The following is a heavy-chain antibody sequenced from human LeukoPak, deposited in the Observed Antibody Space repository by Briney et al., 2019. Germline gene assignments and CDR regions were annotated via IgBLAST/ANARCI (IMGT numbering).Heavy chain of an antibody. CDR3: ARASYDGRRYTTPPGGAFDI. Sequence: ASVKVSCKASGYQFTNYYMHWVRQAPGQGLEWMGIINPNSGRTTYAQSFQGRITMTRDMSASTVQMDLSSLRSEDTAVYYCARASYDGRRYTTPPGGAFDIWGQGTMLTVSS. CDR2: INPNSGRT. D-gene: IGHD3-22*01. J-gene: IGHJ3*02. CDR1: GYQFTNYY. V-gene: IGHV1-46*01.